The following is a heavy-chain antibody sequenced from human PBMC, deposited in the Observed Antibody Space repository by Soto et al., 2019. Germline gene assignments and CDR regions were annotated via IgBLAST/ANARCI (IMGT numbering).Heavy chain of an antibody. Sequence: QVQLVQSGADVKKPGASVKLSCRTSGYTFTHYYIHWVRQAPGQGLEWLAIINPSSGSTNYAQDFLGRVTLTMDTPTTTVYMELSGLRAEDTAIFYCARDVSAGDHWGQGTLVTVSS. V-gene: IGHV1-46*01. J-gene: IGHJ4*02. CDR2: INPSSGST. CDR1: GYTFTHYY. CDR3: ARDVSAGDH. D-gene: IGHD6-25*01.